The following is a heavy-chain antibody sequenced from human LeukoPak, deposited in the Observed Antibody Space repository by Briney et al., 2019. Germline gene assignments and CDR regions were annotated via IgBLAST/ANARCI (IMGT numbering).Heavy chain of an antibody. CDR2: IKQDGSEK. V-gene: IGHV3-7*01. J-gene: IGHJ6*03. Sequence: GGSLRLSCAASGFTVNDYYMSWIRQAPGKGLEWAANIKQDGSEKYYVDSVKGRFTISRDNAKNSLYLQMNSLRAEDTAVYYCARVPVVTAPEVYMDVWGKGTTVTVSS. CDR1: GFTVNDYY. CDR3: ARVPVVTAPEVYMDV. D-gene: IGHD2-21*02.